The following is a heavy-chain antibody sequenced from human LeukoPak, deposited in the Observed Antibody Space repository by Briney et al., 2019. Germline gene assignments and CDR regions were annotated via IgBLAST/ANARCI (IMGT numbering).Heavy chain of an antibody. Sequence: SETLSLTCTVSGGSISSADYYWSCIRQHPGKGLEWIGYIDFSGTTYNNPSLRSRITLTVDTSENQFSLKLSSVTAADTAVYYCARVNPFGSGSRYHYYGMDVWGQGTAVTVSS. J-gene: IGHJ6*02. CDR3: ARVNPFGSGSRYHYYGMDV. V-gene: IGHV4-31*03. CDR1: GGSISSADYY. D-gene: IGHD3-10*01. CDR2: IDFSGTT.